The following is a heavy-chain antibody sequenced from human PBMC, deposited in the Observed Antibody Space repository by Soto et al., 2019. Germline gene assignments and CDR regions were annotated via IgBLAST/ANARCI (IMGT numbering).Heavy chain of an antibody. CDR3: AKDFTTDSRWDIDY. D-gene: IGHD1-26*01. CDR2: IIGAGAP. Sequence: EVQLLESGGGLVQPGGSLRLSCAASGFTFSIYAMNWVRQAPGKGLEWVAGIIGAGAPYYADPVKGRFTISRDNSKNTLYLQMNSLRDEDTALYFCAKDFTTDSRWDIDYWGQGTLVTVSS. CDR1: GFTFSIYA. J-gene: IGHJ4*02. V-gene: IGHV3-23*01.